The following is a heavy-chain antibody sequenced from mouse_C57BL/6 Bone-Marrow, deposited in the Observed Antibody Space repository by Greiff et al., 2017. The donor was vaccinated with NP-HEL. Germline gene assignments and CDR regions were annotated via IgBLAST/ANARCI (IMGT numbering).Heavy chain of an antibody. J-gene: IGHJ1*03. D-gene: IGHD2-4*01. CDR2: INPNYGTT. CDR3: ARTYDDYDMGYLDV. V-gene: IGHV1-39*01. CDR1: GYSFTDYN. Sequence: VQLQQSGPELVKPGASVKISCKASGYSFTDYNMNWVKQSNGKSLEWIGVINPNYGTTSYNQKFTGKATLTVDQSSSTAYMQLNSLTSEDSAVDDCARTYDDYDMGYLDVWGTGTTVTVSS.